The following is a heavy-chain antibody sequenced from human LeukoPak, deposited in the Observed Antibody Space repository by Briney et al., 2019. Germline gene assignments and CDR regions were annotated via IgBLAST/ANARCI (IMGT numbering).Heavy chain of an antibody. CDR1: GYIFTSYW. D-gene: IGHD3-9*01. CDR3: ARQGDILTGYWFDY. V-gene: IGHV5-51*01. J-gene: IGHJ4*02. CDR2: IYPGDSDT. Sequence: GESLQISCKGSGYIFTSYWIGWVRPVPGKGLEWMGIIYPGDSDTRYSPSFQGQVTISADKSISTAYLQWGSLKASDTAMYYCARQGDILTGYWFDYWGQGTLVTVSS.